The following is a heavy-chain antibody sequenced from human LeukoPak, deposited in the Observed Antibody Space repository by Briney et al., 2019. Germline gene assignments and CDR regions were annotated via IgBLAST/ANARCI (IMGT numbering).Heavy chain of an antibody. J-gene: IGHJ4*02. D-gene: IGHD5-12*01. CDR3: ARGALSGRTSYFDS. Sequence: GGSLRLSCAASGFTFSGYWMHWVRQAPGKGLVWVSRMDTDGNSTTYADSVKGRFTISRDNAKNTLYLQMNGLRADDTAVYHCARGALSGRTSYFDSWGQGTLVTVSS. V-gene: IGHV3-74*01. CDR2: MDTDGNST. CDR1: GFTFSGYW.